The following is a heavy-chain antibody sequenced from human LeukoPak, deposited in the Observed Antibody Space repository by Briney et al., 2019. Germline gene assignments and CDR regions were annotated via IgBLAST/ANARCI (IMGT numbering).Heavy chain of an antibody. Sequence: SQTLSLTCTVSGGSISSGDYYWRWIRQPPGTGLEWLGYIYYSGSTYYNPSLKSRVTISVDTSKNQYSLKLSSVTAADTAVYYCARYCSSTSCDAFDIWGQGTMVTVSS. CDR2: IYYSGST. D-gene: IGHD2-2*01. CDR1: GGSISSGDYY. J-gene: IGHJ3*02. V-gene: IGHV4-30-4*08. CDR3: ARYCSSTSCDAFDI.